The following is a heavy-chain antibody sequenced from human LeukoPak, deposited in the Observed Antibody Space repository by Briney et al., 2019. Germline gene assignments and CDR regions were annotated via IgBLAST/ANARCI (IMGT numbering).Heavy chain of an antibody. Sequence: GGSLRLSCAAAGFTFSDYSMSWIRKAPGKELEWVSYISSSVTTIYYADSVKGRFTISRDNAKNSLYLQMNSLRAEDTAVYYCAELGITMIGGVWGKGTTVTISS. J-gene: IGHJ6*04. CDR2: ISSSVTTI. V-gene: IGHV3-11*04. D-gene: IGHD3-10*02. CDR1: GFTFSDYS. CDR3: AELGITMIGGV.